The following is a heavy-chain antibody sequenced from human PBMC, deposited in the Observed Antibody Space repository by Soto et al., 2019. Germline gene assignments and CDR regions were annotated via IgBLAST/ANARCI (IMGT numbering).Heavy chain of an antibody. CDR1: GFTFSSYW. J-gene: IGHJ6*02. CDR2: INSDGSST. CDR3: AREPFYGRNSFYYYYGMDV. V-gene: IGHV3-74*01. D-gene: IGHD4-17*01. Sequence: EVQLVESGGGLVQPGGSLRLSCAASGFTFSSYWMHWVRQAPGKGLVWVSRINSDGSSTSYADSVKGRFTISRDNAKNTLYLQMNSLRAEDTAVYYCAREPFYGRNSFYYYYGMDVWGQGPTVTVSS.